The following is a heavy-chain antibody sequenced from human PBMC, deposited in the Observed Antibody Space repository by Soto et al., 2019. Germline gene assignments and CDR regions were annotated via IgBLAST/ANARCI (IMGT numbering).Heavy chain of an antibody. CDR2: ISGSGGTA. V-gene: IGHV3-23*01. J-gene: IGHJ4*02. CDR1: GFTFSSYA. CDR3: AKGRGQNWNFDY. Sequence: EVQLLESGGGSVQPGGSLRLSCAASGFTFSSYAMHWFRRPPGKGLEWVSSISGSGGTAYYADSVKGRFSISRDSLVNTLYLQLNSLRAEDTAVYYSAKGRGQNWNFDYWGQGTLVTVSP. D-gene: IGHD1-1*01.